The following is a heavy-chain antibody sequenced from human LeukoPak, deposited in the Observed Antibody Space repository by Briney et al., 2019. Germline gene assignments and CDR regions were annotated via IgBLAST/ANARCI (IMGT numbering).Heavy chain of an antibody. CDR2: ISYDGSNK. J-gene: IGHJ4*02. CDR3: AKDGSSGYYSYYFDY. D-gene: IGHD3-22*01. CDR1: GFTFSSYG. Sequence: PGGSLRLSCAASGFTFSSYGMHWVRQAPGKGLEWVAVISYDGSNKYYADSVKGRFTISRDNSKNTLYLQMNSLRAEDTAVYYCAKDGSSGYYSYYFDYWGQGTLVSVSS. V-gene: IGHV3-30*18.